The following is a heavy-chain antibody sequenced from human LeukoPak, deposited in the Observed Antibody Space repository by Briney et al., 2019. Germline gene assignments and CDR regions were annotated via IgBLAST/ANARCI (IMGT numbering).Heavy chain of an antibody. V-gene: IGHV3-53*01. D-gene: IGHD4/OR15-4a*01. CDR3: VTGPRNYDDSGFHYGVFDI. Sequence: GGSLRLSCAASEFTVTTNYMSWVRQAPGKGLQWVSVIYPGGAVYYADSVKGRFIISRDNSKNTLSLQMNSLTADDTAVYYCVTGPRNYDDSGFHYGVFDIWGQGTVVTVSS. CDR2: IYPGGAV. CDR1: EFTVTTNY. J-gene: IGHJ3*02.